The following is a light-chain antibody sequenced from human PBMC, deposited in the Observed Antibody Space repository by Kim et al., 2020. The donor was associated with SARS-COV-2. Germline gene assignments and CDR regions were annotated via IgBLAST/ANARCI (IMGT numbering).Light chain of an antibody. J-gene: IGKJ3*01. Sequence: ASSSCRSGQSHVYGDGNIYLNWFHQRPGQSPRRLIYKVSNRDSGVPDRFSGSGSGTDFTLQISRVEAEDVGVYYCMQGTHWPFTFGPGTKVDIK. V-gene: IGKV2-30*01. CDR2: KVS. CDR1: QSHVYGDGNIY. CDR3: MQGTHWPFT.